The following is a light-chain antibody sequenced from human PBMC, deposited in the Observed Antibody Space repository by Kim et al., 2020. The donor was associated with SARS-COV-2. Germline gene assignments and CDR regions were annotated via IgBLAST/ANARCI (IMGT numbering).Light chain of an antibody. Sequence: SSELTQDPAVSVALGQTVRITCQGDSLRSYYASWYQQKPGQAPVLVIYGKNNRPSGIPDRFSGSSSGNTASLTITGAQAEDEADYYCSTRDNSDDVGVFGSGTKVTVL. CDR1: SLRSYY. V-gene: IGLV3-19*01. CDR3: STRDNSDDVGV. CDR2: GKN. J-gene: IGLJ1*01.